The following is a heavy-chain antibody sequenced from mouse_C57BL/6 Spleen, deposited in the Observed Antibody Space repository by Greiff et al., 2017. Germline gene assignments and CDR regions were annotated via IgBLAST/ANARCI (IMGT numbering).Heavy chain of an antibody. J-gene: IGHJ2*01. Sequence: EVQLQQSGPELVKPGASVKIPCKASGYTFTDYNMDWVKQSHGKSLEWIGDINPNNGGTSYNQKFKGKATLTVDKSSSTAYMELRSLTSEDTAVYYCARNYYSNNFDYWGQGTTLTVSS. CDR3: ARNYYSNNFDY. CDR2: INPNNGGT. D-gene: IGHD2-5*01. V-gene: IGHV1-18*01. CDR1: GYTFTDYN.